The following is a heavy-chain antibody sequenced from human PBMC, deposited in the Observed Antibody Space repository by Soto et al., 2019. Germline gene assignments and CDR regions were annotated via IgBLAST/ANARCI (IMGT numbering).Heavy chain of an antibody. CDR3: ASIGCSSTSCYAGSYYYYYYGMDV. CDR2: IIPIFGTA. J-gene: IGHJ6*02. Sequence: GASVKVSCKASGGTFCSYAISWVRQAPGQGLEWMGGIIPIFGTANYAQKFQGRVTITADESTSTAYMELSSLRSEDTAVYYCASIGCSSTSCYAGSYYYYYYGMDVWGQGTTVTVSS. V-gene: IGHV1-69*13. D-gene: IGHD2-2*01. CDR1: GGTFCSYA.